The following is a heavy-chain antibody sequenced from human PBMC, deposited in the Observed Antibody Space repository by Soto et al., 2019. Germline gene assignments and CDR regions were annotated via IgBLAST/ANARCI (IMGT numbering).Heavy chain of an antibody. CDR2: IASGSRKT. V-gene: IGHV3-23*03. CDR3: ALEYQLDMSPSARRVALDI. Sequence: VQLLESGGGLAHPGWSLRVSCPASGILFSTSAITWVRQAPGKGLGWVAAIASGSRKTFYGKSVKGRFVISRDDSRDMVYMQMNSLGVADTAIYYCALEYQLDMSPSARRVALDIWGQGTMVSVSS. J-gene: IGHJ3*02. D-gene: IGHD2-2*03. CDR1: GILFSTSA.